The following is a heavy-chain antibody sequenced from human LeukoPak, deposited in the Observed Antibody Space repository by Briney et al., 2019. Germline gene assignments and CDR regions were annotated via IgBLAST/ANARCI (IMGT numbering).Heavy chain of an antibody. J-gene: IGHJ4*02. CDR3: ARTSSGWLLDY. CDR1: GFTFSSYK. D-gene: IGHD6-19*01. V-gene: IGHV3-48*01. CDR2: ISNSGNTI. Sequence: GGSLRLSCAGSGFTFSSYKMNWVRQAPGKGLEWVSYISNSGNTIYYADSVKGRFTISRDNAKNSLYLHMNSLSTEDTAVYFCARTSSGWLLDYWGQGTLVTVSS.